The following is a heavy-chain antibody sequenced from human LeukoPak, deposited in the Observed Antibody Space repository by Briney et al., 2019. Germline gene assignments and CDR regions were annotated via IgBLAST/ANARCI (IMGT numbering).Heavy chain of an antibody. CDR3: ARDGWFGDPDAFDI. Sequence: GGSLRLSCAASGFTFSSYGMHWVRQAPGKGLEWVAVISYDGSNKYYADSVKGRFTISRDNSKNTLYLQMNSLRAEDTAVYYCARDGWFGDPDAFDIWGQGTMVTVSS. J-gene: IGHJ3*02. CDR1: GFTFSSYG. V-gene: IGHV3-30*03. D-gene: IGHD3-10*01. CDR2: ISYDGSNK.